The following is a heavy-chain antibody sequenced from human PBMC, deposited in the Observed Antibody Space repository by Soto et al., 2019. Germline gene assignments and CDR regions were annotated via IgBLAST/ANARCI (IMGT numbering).Heavy chain of an antibody. CDR2: IWYDGSNK. D-gene: IGHD6-13*01. CDR1: GFTFSSYG. J-gene: IGHJ6*03. Sequence: GGSLRLSCAASGFTFSSYGMHWVRQAPGKGLEWVAVIWYDGSNKYYADSVKGRFTISRDNSKNTLYLQMNSLRAEDTAVYYCARGSGGIAAAGWHYYYYMDVWGKGTTVTVSS. CDR3: ARGSGGIAAAGWHYYYYMDV. V-gene: IGHV3-33*01.